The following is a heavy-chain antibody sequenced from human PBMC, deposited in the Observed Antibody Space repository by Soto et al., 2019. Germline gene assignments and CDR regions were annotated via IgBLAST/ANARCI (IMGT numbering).Heavy chain of an antibody. CDR1: GFTFSDYY. V-gene: IGHV3-11*01. Sequence: GSLRLSCAASGFTFSDYYMSWIRQAPGKGLEWVSYISSIVSTIYYADSVKGRFTISMDNAKNSLYLQMNSLRAEDTAVYYCARDSYSSSLDYWGQGTLVTVSS. CDR2: ISSIVSTI. CDR3: ARDSYSSSLDY. D-gene: IGHD6-13*01. J-gene: IGHJ4*02.